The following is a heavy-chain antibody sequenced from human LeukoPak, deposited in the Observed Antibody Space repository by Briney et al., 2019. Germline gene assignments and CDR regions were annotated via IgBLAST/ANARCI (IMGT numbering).Heavy chain of an antibody. CDR1: GFTFSSYA. Sequence: GGSLRLSCAASGFTFSSYAMSWVRQAPGKGLEGVSAISGSGGSTYYADSVKGRFTISRDNSKNTLYLQMNSLRAEDTAVYYCAKSGYCSGGSCYSHFDYWGQGTLVTVSS. J-gene: IGHJ4*02. CDR3: AKSGYCSGGSCYSHFDY. CDR2: ISGSGGST. V-gene: IGHV3-23*01. D-gene: IGHD2-15*01.